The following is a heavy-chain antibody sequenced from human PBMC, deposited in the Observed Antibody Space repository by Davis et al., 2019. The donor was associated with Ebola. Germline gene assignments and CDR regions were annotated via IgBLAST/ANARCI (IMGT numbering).Heavy chain of an antibody. V-gene: IGHV3-74*01. CDR3: ARGYQLLPYGMDV. CDR2: INSDGSST. CDR1: GFTFSSYW. J-gene: IGHJ6*02. Sequence: GESLKISCAASGFTFSSYWMHWVRQAPGKGLVWVSRINSDGSSTSYADSVKGRFTISRDNAKNTLYLQMNSLRAKDTAVYYCARGYQLLPYGMDVWGQGTTVTVSS. D-gene: IGHD2-2*01.